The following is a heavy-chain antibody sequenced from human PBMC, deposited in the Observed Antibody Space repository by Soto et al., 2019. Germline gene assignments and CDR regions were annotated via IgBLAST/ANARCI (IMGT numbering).Heavy chain of an antibody. D-gene: IGHD4-4*01. CDR2: IIPVSGAA. CDR3: ATAMACKCNSCTLDY. Sequence: QVQLVQSGAEVKKPGSSVKVSCKASGGTFGSSAFSWVRQAPGQGLEWMGGIIPVSGAAHYAQKFQGRVTITADESTSTADMELSSRSSQDTAVYYCATAMACKCNSCTLDYWGQGTRVIVSS. J-gene: IGHJ4*02. CDR1: GGTFGSSA. V-gene: IGHV1-69*01.